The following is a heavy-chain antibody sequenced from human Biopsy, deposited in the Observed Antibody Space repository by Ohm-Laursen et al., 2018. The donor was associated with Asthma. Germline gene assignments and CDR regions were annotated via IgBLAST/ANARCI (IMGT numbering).Heavy chain of an antibody. CDR1: GGSITSSSYY. V-gene: IGHV4-39*01. CDR3: VRHQYSSSWSTFDY. J-gene: IGHJ4*02. Sequence: TLSLTCTVSGGSITSSSYYWGWIRQPPGKEMEWIGSMYHSGSPYYHPSLKSRATISVDTSKNQLSLKVSSVTAADTAVYFCVRHQYSSSWSTFDYWGQGALVTVSS. CDR2: MYHSGSP. D-gene: IGHD3-22*01.